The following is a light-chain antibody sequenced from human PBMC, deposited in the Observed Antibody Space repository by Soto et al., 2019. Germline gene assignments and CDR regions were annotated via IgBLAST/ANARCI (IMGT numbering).Light chain of an antibody. J-gene: IGKJ5*01. Sequence: EIVLTQSPGALSLSPGERATLSCRASQSVSSGYLAWYQQKPGQAPRLLIFATSRRATGIPDRFSGSGSATDFTLTISRLEPEDVAVYYCQQYGSSPPITFGQATRLEIK. CDR1: QSVSSGY. CDR3: QQYGSSPPIT. V-gene: IGKV3-20*01. CDR2: ATS.